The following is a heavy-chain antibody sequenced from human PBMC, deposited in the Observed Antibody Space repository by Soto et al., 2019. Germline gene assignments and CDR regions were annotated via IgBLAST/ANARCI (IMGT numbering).Heavy chain of an antibody. J-gene: IGHJ4*02. CDR3: ARGCEGGTYREDY. D-gene: IGHD1-26*01. CDR2: IFHSGSA. Sequence: QVQLRESGPGLVKPPQTLSLTCTVSGVSISSGGYYGSCGRQPPGKGLEWVAFIFHSGSAYYTPSLKRRATTSVGASKNQLSLNLMSVTAADTAVYFCARGCEGGTYREDYWGPGTLVTVSS. V-gene: IGHV4-30-4*01. CDR1: GVSISSGGYY.